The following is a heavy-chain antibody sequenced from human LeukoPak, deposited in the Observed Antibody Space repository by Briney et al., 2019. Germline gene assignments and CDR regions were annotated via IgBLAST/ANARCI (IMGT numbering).Heavy chain of an antibody. V-gene: IGHV3-49*04. CDR1: GFTFSSYS. J-gene: IGHJ3*02. D-gene: IGHD4-17*01. CDR2: IRSKAYGGTT. Sequence: GGSLRLSCAASGFTFSSYSMNWVRQAPGKGLEWVGFIRSKAYGGTTEYAASVKGRFTISRDDSKSIAYLQMNSLKTEDTAVYYCTRLLTTVTTIGAFDIWGQGTMVTVSS. CDR3: TRLLTTVTTIGAFDI.